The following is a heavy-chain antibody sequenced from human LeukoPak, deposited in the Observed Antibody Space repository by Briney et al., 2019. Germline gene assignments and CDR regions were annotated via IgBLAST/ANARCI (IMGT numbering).Heavy chain of an antibody. CDR3: ARGLRAAYCGGDCYWDEYFQH. V-gene: IGHV3-66*01. J-gene: IGHJ1*01. Sequence: GGSLRLSCAASGFCVSSNYMSWVRQAPGKGLEWVSFIYSGGSTYYADSVKGRFTISRDNSKNTLYLQMNSLRAEDTAVYYCARGLRAAYCGGDCYWDEYFQHWGQGTLVTVSS. CDR1: GFCVSSNY. D-gene: IGHD2-21*02. CDR2: IYSGGST.